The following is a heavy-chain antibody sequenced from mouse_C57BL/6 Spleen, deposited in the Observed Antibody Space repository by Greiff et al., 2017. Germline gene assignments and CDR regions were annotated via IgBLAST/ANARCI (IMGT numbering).Heavy chain of an antibody. V-gene: IGHV1-55*01. CDR3: AREDDPYAMDY. J-gene: IGHJ4*01. Sequence: VQLQESGAELVKPGASVKMSCKASGYTFTSYWITWVKQRPGQGLEWIGDIYPGSGSTNYNEKFKSKATLTVDTSSSTAYMQLSSLTSEDSAVYYCAREDDPYAMDYWGQGTSVTVSS. CDR1: GYTFTSYW. CDR2: IYPGSGST.